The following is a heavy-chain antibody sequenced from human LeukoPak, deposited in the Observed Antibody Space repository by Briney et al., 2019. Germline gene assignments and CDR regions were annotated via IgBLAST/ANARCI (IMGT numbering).Heavy chain of an antibody. CDR1: GFTVSSNY. CDR3: ARESNSGYYLSY. J-gene: IGHJ4*02. D-gene: IGHD3-22*01. CDR2: IYSDGRK. V-gene: IGHV3-66*01. Sequence: GGSLRLSCAASGFTVSSNYMRWVSQAPGKGLEWVSVIYSDGRKFYADCGKGIFTISRENSNNTLYLQMNSLRAEDTAVYYCARESNSGYYLSYWGQGTLVTVSS.